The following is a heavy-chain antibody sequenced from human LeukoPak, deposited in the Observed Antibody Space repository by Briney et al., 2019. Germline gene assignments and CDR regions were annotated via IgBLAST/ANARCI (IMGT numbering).Heavy chain of an antibody. D-gene: IGHD2-2*01. CDR3: ARDRDCGTTTCSVDY. V-gene: IGHV3-11*01. J-gene: IGHJ4*02. CDR2: ITNSGSTI. Sequence: GGSLRLSCAASGFSFSDYYMSWVRQAPGKGLEWISYITNSGSTIYYAESVKGRFTISRDDAKNSLYLQMNNLRAEDTAVYYCARDRDCGTTTCSVDYWGQGILVTVSS. CDR1: GFSFSDYY.